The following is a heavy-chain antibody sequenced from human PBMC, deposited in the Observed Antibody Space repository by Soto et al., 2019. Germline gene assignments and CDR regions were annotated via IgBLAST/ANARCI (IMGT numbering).Heavy chain of an antibody. V-gene: IGHV3-23*01. D-gene: IGHD1-26*01. J-gene: IGHJ5*02. CDR2: ISGSGFKK. CDR1: GFIFENFG. CDR3: AKNQGVELVPLATVDWFDP. Sequence: LRRSCAASGFIFENFGMSWVRQAPRKGLEWISSISGSGFKKYYADSVKGRFTISRDNSKSTVYLELNNLSAEDTAVYHCAKNQGVELVPLATVDWFDPWGQGSVVTSPQ.